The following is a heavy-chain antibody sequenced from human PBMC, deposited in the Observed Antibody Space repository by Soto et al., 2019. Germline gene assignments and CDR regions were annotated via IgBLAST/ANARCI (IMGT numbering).Heavy chain of an antibody. V-gene: IGHV1-2*02. CDR3: ARGYCSGGSCYSDWFDP. CDR2: INPNSGGT. CDR1: GYTFTGYY. J-gene: IGHJ5*02. Sequence: PSVKVSCKASGYTFTGYYMHWVRQAPGQGLEWMGWINPNSGGTNYAQKFQGRVTMTRDTSISTAYMELSRLRSDDTAVYYCARGYCSGGSCYSDWFDPWGQGTLVTVSS. D-gene: IGHD2-15*01.